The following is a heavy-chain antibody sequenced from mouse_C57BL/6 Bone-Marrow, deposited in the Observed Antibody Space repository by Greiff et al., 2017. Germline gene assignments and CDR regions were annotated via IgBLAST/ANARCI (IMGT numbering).Heavy chain of an antibody. CDR3: ARPYYSNLFAY. V-gene: IGHV1-81*01. CDR1: GYTFTSYG. Sequence: VQLVESGAELARPGASVKLSCKASGYTFTSYGISWVKQRTGQGLEWIGEIYPRSGNTYYNEKFKGKATLTADKSSSTAYMELRSLTSEDSAVYFCARPYYSNLFAYWGQGTLVTVSA. CDR2: IYPRSGNT. J-gene: IGHJ3*01. D-gene: IGHD2-5*01.